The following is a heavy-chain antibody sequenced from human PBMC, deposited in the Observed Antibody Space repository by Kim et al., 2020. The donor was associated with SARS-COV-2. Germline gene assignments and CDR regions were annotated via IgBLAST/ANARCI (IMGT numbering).Heavy chain of an antibody. CDR1: GFTFSSYA. CDR2: ISGSGGST. V-gene: IGHV3-23*01. Sequence: GGSLRLSCAASGFTFSSYAMSWVRQAPGKGLEWVSAISGSGGSTYYADSVKGRFTISRDNSKNTLYLQMNSLRAEDTAVYYCAKVPRVRQWLVNFRFDYWGQGTLVTVSS. J-gene: IGHJ4*02. CDR3: AKVPRVRQWLVNFRFDY. D-gene: IGHD6-19*01.